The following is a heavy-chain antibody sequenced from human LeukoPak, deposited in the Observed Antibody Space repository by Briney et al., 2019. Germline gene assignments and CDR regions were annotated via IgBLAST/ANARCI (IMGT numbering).Heavy chain of an antibody. CDR1: GFTFTTYW. V-gene: IGHV3-7*03. CDR3: AREYYENPNQLDY. Sequence: GESLRLSCAASGFTFTTYWMSWVRQAPGKGLEWVANINQDGTEKHYVDTVKGRFTISRDNAKNSLYLQMNSLRAEDTALYYCAREYYENPNQLDYWGQGTLVTVSS. J-gene: IGHJ4*02. D-gene: IGHD3-22*01. CDR2: INQDGTEK.